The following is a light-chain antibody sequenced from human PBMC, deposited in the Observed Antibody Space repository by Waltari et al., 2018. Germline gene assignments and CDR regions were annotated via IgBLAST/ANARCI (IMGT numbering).Light chain of an antibody. CDR1: QGISSY. V-gene: IGKV1-9*01. Sequence: IQFTQSPSFLSASVGDRVTITCRASQGISSYLAWYQQKPGKAPKLLIYAASTWQGGVPSRFSGSGFGTEFTLTVSSLQPEDFAAYYCQQVHSFPIAFGQGTRLEIK. J-gene: IGKJ5*01. CDR2: AAS. CDR3: QQVHSFPIA.